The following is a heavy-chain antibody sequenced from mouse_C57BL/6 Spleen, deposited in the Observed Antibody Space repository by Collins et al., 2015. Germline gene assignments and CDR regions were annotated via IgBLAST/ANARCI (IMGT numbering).Heavy chain of an antibody. D-gene: IGHD3-2*02. CDR2: IDPEDGDT. CDR3: TTRQLRLHYFDY. CDR1: GFNIKGYY. Sequence: EVQLQQSVAELVRPGASVKLSCTASGFNIKGYYMHWVKQRPEQGLEWIGRIDPEDGDTEYAPKFQGKATMTADTSSNTAYLQLSSLTSEDTAVYYCTTRQLRLHYFDYWGQGTTLTVSS. J-gene: IGHJ2*01. V-gene: IGHV14-1*01.